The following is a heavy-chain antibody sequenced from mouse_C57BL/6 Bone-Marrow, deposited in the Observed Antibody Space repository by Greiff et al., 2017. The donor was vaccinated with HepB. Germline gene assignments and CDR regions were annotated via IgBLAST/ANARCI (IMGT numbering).Heavy chain of an antibody. D-gene: IGHD1-1*01. V-gene: IGHV5-4*03. CDR1: GFTFSSYA. Sequence: EVKLVESGGGLVKPGGSLKLSCAASGFTFSSYAMSWVRQTPEKRLEWVATISDGGSYTYYPDNVKGRFTISRDNAKNNLYLQMSHLKSEDTAMYYCARVYYYGSREVPAWFAYWGQGTLVTVSA. J-gene: IGHJ3*01. CDR2: ISDGGSYT. CDR3: ARVYYYGSREVPAWFAY.